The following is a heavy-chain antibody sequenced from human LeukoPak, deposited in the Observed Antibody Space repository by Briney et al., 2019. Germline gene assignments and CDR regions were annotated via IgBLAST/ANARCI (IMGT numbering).Heavy chain of an antibody. CDR1: GDSVSSNSAA. J-gene: IGHJ4*02. V-gene: IGHV6-1*01. CDR3: ARRVADGGWRFDY. CDR2: TYYRSKWYY. Sequence: PSQTLSLTCAISGDSVSSNSAAWNWIRQSPSRGLEWLGRTYYRSKWYYDYAVSLRSRLTINPDTSKNQLSLKLSSVTATDTAVHFCARRVADGGWRFDYWGQGTLVTVSS. D-gene: IGHD6-19*01.